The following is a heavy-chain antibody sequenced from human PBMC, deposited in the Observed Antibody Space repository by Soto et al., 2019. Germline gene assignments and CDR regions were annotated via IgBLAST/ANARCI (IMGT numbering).Heavy chain of an antibody. Sequence: QVQLVQSGAEVKKPGASVKVSCKASGYTFTSYGISWVRQAPGQGLEWMGWISAYNGNTNYAQKLQGRVTMTTDTSTRTAYMELRSMRSDDTAVYSCAGEYSSSSGCYGMDVWGQGTTVSVSS. J-gene: IGHJ6*02. CDR2: ISAYNGNT. CDR3: AGEYSSSSGCYGMDV. V-gene: IGHV1-18*01. CDR1: GYTFTSYG. D-gene: IGHD6-6*01.